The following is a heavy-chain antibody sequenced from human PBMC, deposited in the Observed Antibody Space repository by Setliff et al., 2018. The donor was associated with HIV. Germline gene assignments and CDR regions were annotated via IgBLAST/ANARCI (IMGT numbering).Heavy chain of an antibody. CDR3: ARGLAVAGKSYYSYYYMGV. CDR2: MNPNSGNT. J-gene: IGHJ6*03. CDR1: GYTFTSYD. V-gene: IGHV1-8*01. D-gene: IGHD6-19*01. Sequence: GASVKVSCKASGYTFTSYDINWVRQATGQGLEWMGWMNPNSGNTGYAQKFQGRVTMTRNTSISTAYMELSSLRSEDTAVYYCARGLAVAGKSYYSYYYMGVWGKGTTVTVSS.